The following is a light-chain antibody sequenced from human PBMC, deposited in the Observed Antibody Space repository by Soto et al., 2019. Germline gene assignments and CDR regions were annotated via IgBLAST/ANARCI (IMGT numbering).Light chain of an antibody. Sequence: EIVLTQSPATLSLSPGERVTLSCRASQSVSSYLAWYQQKPGQAPRLLIYDASNRATGIPARFSGSGSGTDVTLTISSLEPEDFADYYCQQRSNWPPLFGGGTKVEIK. CDR3: QQRSNWPPL. V-gene: IGKV3-11*01. J-gene: IGKJ4*01. CDR2: DAS. CDR1: QSVSSY.